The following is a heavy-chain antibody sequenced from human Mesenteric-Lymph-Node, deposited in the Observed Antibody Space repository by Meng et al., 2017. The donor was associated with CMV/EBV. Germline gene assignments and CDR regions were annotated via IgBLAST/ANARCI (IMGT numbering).Heavy chain of an antibody. J-gene: IGHJ4*02. CDR1: GFTFSSYA. CDR3: AREDTAMGNFDY. CDR2: IKQDGSEK. Sequence: GESLKISCAASGFTFSSYAMDWVRQAPGKGLEWVANIKQDGSEKYYVDSVKGRFTISRDNAKNSLYLQMNSLRAEDTAVYYCAREDTAMGNFDYWGQGTLVTVSS. D-gene: IGHD5-18*01. V-gene: IGHV3-7*01.